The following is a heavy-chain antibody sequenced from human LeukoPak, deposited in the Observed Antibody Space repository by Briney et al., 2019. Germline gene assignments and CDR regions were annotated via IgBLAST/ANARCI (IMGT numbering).Heavy chain of an antibody. Sequence: GGSLRLSCAASGFTVSSNHMSWVRQAPGKGLEWVSVLLTDGTTYYADSAKGRFTISRDNSKNTLSLQMNSLRADDTAVYYCARDLHISGWYALFDFWGQGALVTVSS. V-gene: IGHV3-53*01. CDR3: ARDLHISGWYALFDF. J-gene: IGHJ4*02. D-gene: IGHD6-19*01. CDR1: GFTVSSNH. CDR2: LLTDGTT.